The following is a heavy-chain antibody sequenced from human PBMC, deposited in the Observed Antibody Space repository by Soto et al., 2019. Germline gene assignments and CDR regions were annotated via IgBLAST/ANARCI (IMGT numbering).Heavy chain of an antibody. CDR2: ISYDGSNK. J-gene: IGHJ4*02. D-gene: IGHD5-12*01. V-gene: IGHV3-30*18. Sequence: QVQLVESGGGVVQPGRSLRLSCAASGFTFSSYGMHWVRQAPGKGLEWVAVISYDGSNKYYADSVKGRFTISRDNSKNTLYLQMNSLRAEDTAVYYCAKEAYSGYDYPDGQFDYWGQGTLVTVSS. CDR1: GFTFSSYG. CDR3: AKEAYSGYDYPDGQFDY.